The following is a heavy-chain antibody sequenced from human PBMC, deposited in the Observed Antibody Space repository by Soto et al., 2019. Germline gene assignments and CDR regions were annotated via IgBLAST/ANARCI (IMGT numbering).Heavy chain of an antibody. CDR2: ISSDGDTI. J-gene: IGHJ6*02. D-gene: IGHD5-12*01. CDR1: GFTFHEYA. Sequence: EVQLIESGGGWVQPGTSLRVSCAASGFTFHEYAMHWVRQAPGKGLEWVSGISSDGDTIAYADSVQGRFTVFRDNAKNSLYLQMNRLRAEDTALYYCTKGGYDVIYYFGMDVWGQGTTVTVSS. CDR3: TKGGYDVIYYFGMDV. V-gene: IGHV3-9*01.